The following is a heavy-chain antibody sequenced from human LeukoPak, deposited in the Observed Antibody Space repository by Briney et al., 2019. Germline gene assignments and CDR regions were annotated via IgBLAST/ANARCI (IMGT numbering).Heavy chain of an antibody. D-gene: IGHD3-22*01. CDR1: GGSISSYY. Sequence: NTSETLSLTCTVSGGSISSYYWSWIRQPPGKGLEWIGYIYYSGSTNYNPSLKSRVTISVDTSKNQFSLKLSSVTAADTAVYYCARVRWPAYDSSGYSTYYFDYWGQGTLVTVSS. CDR3: ARVRWPAYDSSGYSTYYFDY. V-gene: IGHV4-59*01. J-gene: IGHJ4*02. CDR2: IYYSGST.